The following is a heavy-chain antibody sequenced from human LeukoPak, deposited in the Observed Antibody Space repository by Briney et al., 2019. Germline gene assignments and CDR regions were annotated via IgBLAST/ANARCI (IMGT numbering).Heavy chain of an antibody. Sequence: PGGSLRPSCAASGFTFSTYGMHWVRQAPGKGLEWVAFIRNDGTSKYYADSAKGRFTVSRGNSKNTVYLQMNSLRPDDTAVYYCAKRISGAYYSLLDFWGQGTLVTVSS. CDR1: GFTFSTYG. J-gene: IGHJ4*02. CDR2: IRNDGTSK. CDR3: AKRISGAYYSLLDF. D-gene: IGHD1-26*01. V-gene: IGHV3-30*02.